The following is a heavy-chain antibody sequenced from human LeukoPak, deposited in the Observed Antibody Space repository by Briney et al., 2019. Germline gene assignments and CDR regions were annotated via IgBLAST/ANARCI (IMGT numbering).Heavy chain of an antibody. Sequence: PGGSLRLSCAASGFNFKSYSMNWVRQAPGDGRVWVSFISSTNSELLYADSVKGRFTVSRDNGKNSLYLQMNSLRVEDTAVYYCARAAGHYFDYWGQGSLVTVSS. CDR2: ISSTNSEL. V-gene: IGHV3-21*06. CDR3: ARAAGHYFDY. CDR1: GFNFKSYS. D-gene: IGHD3-10*01. J-gene: IGHJ4*02.